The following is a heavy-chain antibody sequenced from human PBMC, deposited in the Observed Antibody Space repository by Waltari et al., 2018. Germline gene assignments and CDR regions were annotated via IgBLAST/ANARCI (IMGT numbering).Heavy chain of an antibody. CDR2: LFYSGST. Sequence: QLQLQESGPGLVKPSETLSLTCTVPGGSIRSSSNYWGWIRQPPGKGLGWVWSLFYSGSTDYNPSLKSRVTISADTSKNQFSLRLSFVTAADTAVYYCAKSGTDYGSGSYYKDWGHGTLVTVSS. V-gene: IGHV4-39*01. CDR3: AKSGTDYGSGSYYKD. D-gene: IGHD3-10*01. J-gene: IGHJ4*01. CDR1: GGSIRSSSNY.